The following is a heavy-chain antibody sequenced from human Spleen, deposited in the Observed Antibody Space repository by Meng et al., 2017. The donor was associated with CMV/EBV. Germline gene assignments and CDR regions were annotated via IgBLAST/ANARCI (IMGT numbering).Heavy chain of an antibody. CDR3: ARDRGYCGTTRCYYYGMDV. CDR2: VYYSGST. Sequence: GSLSLTCTVSGGSVSSGSYYWSWIRQPPGKGLEWIGYVYYSGSTNYNPSLKSRLTISVDTSKNQFSLKLSSVSAADTAVYYCARDRGYCGTTRCYYYGMDVWGQGTTVTVSS. D-gene: IGHD2-2*01. CDR1: GGSVSSGSYY. J-gene: IGHJ6*02. V-gene: IGHV4-61*01.